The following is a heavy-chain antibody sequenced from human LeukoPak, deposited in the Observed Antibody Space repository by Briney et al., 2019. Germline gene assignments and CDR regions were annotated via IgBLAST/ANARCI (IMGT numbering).Heavy chain of an antibody. V-gene: IGHV3-7*01. Sequence: GGSLRLSCAASGFTFSSYEMNWVRQAPGKGLEWVANIKQDGSEKYYVDSVKGRFTISRDNAKNSLYLQMNSLRAEDTAVYYCARVGDFWSGYYTFDYWGQGTLVTVSS. CDR1: GFTFSSYE. CDR2: IKQDGSEK. J-gene: IGHJ4*02. CDR3: ARVGDFWSGYYTFDY. D-gene: IGHD3-3*01.